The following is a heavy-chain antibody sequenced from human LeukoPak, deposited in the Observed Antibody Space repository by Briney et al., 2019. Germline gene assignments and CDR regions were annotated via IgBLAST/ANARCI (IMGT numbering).Heavy chain of an antibody. J-gene: IGHJ3*02. CDR2: INHSGST. Sequence: LSETLSLTCAVYGGSFSGYYWSWIRQPPGKGLEWIGEINHSGSTNYNPSLKSRVTISVDTSKNQFSLKLSSVTAADTAVYYCARRPYRDGYNRRRAFDIWGQGTMVTVSS. CDR3: ARRPYRDGYNRRRAFDI. D-gene: IGHD5-24*01. CDR1: GGSFSGYY. V-gene: IGHV4-34*01.